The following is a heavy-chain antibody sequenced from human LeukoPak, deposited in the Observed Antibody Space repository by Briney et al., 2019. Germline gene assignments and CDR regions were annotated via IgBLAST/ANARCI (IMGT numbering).Heavy chain of an antibody. Sequence: GGSLRLSCAASGFTVSSNYMSWVRQAPGKGLEWVSVIYSGGTTYYADSVKGRFTISRDNAKNSLYLQMNSLRAEDTAVYYCARPRGYSGYEFDYWGQGTLVTVSS. J-gene: IGHJ4*02. V-gene: IGHV3-66*04. CDR2: IYSGGTT. D-gene: IGHD5-12*01. CDR1: GFTVSSNY. CDR3: ARPRGYSGYEFDY.